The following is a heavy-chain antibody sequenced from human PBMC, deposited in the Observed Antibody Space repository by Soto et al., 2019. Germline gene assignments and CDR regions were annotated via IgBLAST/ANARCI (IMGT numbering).Heavy chain of an antibody. V-gene: IGHV6-1*01. CDR2: TYYRSEWYN. D-gene: IGHD6-19*01. CDR1: GDSVSSNGAA. J-gene: IGHJ5*02. Sequence: SPTLSLTCAISGDSVSSNGAAWNGSRQSPSRGLEWLGRTYYRSEWYNDYAVSVKSRITINPDTSKNQFSLHLNSVTPEDTAVYYCARGRVAVAGTRGADNWFDPWGQGTMVTVS. CDR3: ARGRVAVAGTRGADNWFDP.